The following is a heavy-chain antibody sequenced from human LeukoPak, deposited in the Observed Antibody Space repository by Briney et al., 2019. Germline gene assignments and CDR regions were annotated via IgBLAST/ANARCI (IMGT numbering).Heavy chain of an antibody. D-gene: IGHD1-26*01. CDR1: GFTFSSYW. V-gene: IGHV3-74*01. CDR3: ARGRYSGSKVDC. Sequence: GGSLRLSCAASGFTFSSYWMHWVRQAPGKGLVWVSRINSDGSTTTYADSVKGRFTISRDNGKNTLYLQMNSLRAEDTAVYYCARGRYSGSKVDCWGQGTLVTVSS. J-gene: IGHJ4*02. CDR2: INSDGSTT.